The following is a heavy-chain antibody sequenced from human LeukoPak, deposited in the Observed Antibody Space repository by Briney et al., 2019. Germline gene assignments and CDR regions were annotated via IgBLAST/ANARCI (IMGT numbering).Heavy chain of an antibody. V-gene: IGHV1-18*01. Sequence: ASVKVSCKASGYTFTSYGISWVRQAPGQGLEWMGWISAYNGNTNYAQKLQGRVTMTTDTSTSTAYMELRSLRSDDTAVYYCARDLLRPGYSSSWHNDPWGQGTLVTVSS. CDR3: ARDLLRPGYSSSWHNDP. J-gene: IGHJ5*02. CDR2: ISAYNGNT. CDR1: GYTFTSYG. D-gene: IGHD6-13*01.